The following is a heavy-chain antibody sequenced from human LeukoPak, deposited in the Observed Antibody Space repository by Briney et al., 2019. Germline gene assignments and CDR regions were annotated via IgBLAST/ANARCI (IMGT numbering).Heavy chain of an antibody. J-gene: IGHJ6*02. CDR1: GFIFRDYT. CDR3: AKEWFGELLFYYYGMDV. Sequence: GGSLRLSCAASGFIFRDYTMTWVRQAPGKGLEWVSHIRSSGDDIRYADSVKGRFTISRDDAKNSLFLQMNSLRAEDTAVYYCAKEWFGELLFYYYGMDVWGQGTTVTVSS. CDR2: IRSSGDDI. V-gene: IGHV3-21*05. D-gene: IGHD3-10*01.